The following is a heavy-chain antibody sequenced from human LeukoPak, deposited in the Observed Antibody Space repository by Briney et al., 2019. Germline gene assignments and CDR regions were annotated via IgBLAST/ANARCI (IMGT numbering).Heavy chain of an antibody. V-gene: IGHV3-48*03. D-gene: IGHD3-16*01. CDR2: ITSSGRTK. Sequence: PGGSLRLSCAASGFTFSSYEMNWVRQAPGKGLEWVSYITSSGRTKYYADSVKGRFTISRDNAKNSLYLQMNSLRAEDTAVYYCAREISRFGIWGQGTLVTVSS. J-gene: IGHJ4*02. CDR1: GFTFSSYE. CDR3: AREISRFGI.